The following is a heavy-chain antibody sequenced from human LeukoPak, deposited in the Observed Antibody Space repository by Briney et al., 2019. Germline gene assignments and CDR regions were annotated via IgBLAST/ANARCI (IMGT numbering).Heavy chain of an antibody. V-gene: IGHV4-61*02. CDR1: GGSISSGSYY. Sequence: SETLSLTCTVSGGSISSGSYYWSWIRQPAGKGLEWIGRIYTSGSTNYNPSLKSQVTISVDTSKNQFSLKLSSVTAADTAVYYCARARRWNAAVEGWWFDPWGQGTLVTVSS. CDR2: IYTSGST. D-gene: IGHD1-1*01. J-gene: IGHJ5*02. CDR3: ARARRWNAAVEGWWFDP.